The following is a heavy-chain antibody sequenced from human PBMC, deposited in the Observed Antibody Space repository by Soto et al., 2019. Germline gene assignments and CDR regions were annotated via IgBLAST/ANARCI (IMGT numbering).Heavy chain of an antibody. CDR3: AKGSSWFGELNWFDP. J-gene: IGHJ5*02. CDR2: ISGSGGST. D-gene: IGHD3-10*01. V-gene: IGHV3-23*01. Sequence: GGSLRLSCAASGFTFSSYAMSWVRQAPGKGLEWVSAISGSGGSTYYADSVKGRFTISRDNSKNTLYLQMNSLRAEDTAVYYCAKGSSWFGELNWFDPWGQGTLVTVSS. CDR1: GFTFSSYA.